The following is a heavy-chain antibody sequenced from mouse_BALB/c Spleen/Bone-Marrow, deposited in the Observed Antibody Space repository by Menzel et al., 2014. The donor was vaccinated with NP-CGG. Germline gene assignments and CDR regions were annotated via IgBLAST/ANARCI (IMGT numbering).Heavy chain of an antibody. V-gene: IGHV5-17*02. CDR3: ARSLLRLSYAMDY. J-gene: IGHJ4*01. D-gene: IGHD1-2*01. Sequence: DVKLVESGGGLVQPGGSRKLSCAASGFTFSGFGMHWVRQAPEKGLEWVAYISSGSSTIYYADTVKGRFTISRDNPKNTLFLPMTSLRSEDTAMYYCARSLLRLSYAMDYWGQGTSVTVSS. CDR2: ISSGSSTI. CDR1: GFTFSGFG.